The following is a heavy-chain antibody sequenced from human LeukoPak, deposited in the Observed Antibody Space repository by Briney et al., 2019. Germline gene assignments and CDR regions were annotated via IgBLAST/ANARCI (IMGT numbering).Heavy chain of an antibody. J-gene: IGHJ6*02. CDR1: GYSFTNYG. CDR3: ARVRRYYYGMDV. CDR2: MNPNSGDT. Sequence: ASVKVSCKASGYSFTNYGINWVRQAPGQGLEWMGWMNPNSGDTNSAQSFQGRVTMTRETSISTAYMELSRLRFDDTAVYYCARVRRYYYGMDVWGQGTTVTVSS. V-gene: IGHV1-2*02.